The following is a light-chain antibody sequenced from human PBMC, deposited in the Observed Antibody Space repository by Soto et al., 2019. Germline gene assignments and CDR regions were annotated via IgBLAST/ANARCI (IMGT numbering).Light chain of an antibody. CDR3: QQYGSSGT. Sequence: ILTQSPRTLYLSQRERATLSCRASQSVSNNYLAWYQQTQGQAPRLIIYGACNRGTAIPDRFSGSGSGTDFILTISRLEDEDFADYYRQQYGSSGTFGQGTKVDI. V-gene: IGKV3-20*01. CDR2: GAC. CDR1: QSVSNNY. J-gene: IGKJ1*01.